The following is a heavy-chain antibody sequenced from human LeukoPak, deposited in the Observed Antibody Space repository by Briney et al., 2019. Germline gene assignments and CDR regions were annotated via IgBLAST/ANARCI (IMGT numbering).Heavy chain of an antibody. J-gene: IGHJ4*02. Sequence: GGSLRLSGAASGFTFSSYGMHWVRQAPGKGLEWVAFIRYDGSNKYYADSVKGRFTISRDNSKNTLYLQMNSLRAEDTAVYYCAKLQGQNANYDFWMGFYYWGQGTLVTVSS. CDR1: GFTFSSYG. CDR3: AKLQGQNANYDFWMGFYY. CDR2: IRYDGSNK. D-gene: IGHD3-3*01. V-gene: IGHV3-30*02.